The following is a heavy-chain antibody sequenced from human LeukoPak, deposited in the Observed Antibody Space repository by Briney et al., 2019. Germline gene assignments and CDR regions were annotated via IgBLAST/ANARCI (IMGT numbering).Heavy chain of an antibody. J-gene: IGHJ4*02. Sequence: PSGTLSLTCAVSGVSISSSNWWSWVRQPPGKGLEWIGEIYHSGSTNYNPSLKSRVTISVDKSKNQFSLKLSSVTAADTAVYYCARGTSGYDYESIFDYWGQGTLVTVSS. D-gene: IGHD5-12*01. CDR3: ARGTSGYDYESIFDY. CDR2: IYHSGST. V-gene: IGHV4-4*02. CDR1: GVSISSSNW.